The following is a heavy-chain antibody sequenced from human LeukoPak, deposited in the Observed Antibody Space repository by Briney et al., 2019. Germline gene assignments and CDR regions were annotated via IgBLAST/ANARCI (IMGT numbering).Heavy chain of an antibody. V-gene: IGHV3-21*01. CDR3: ARVKEASAFDI. CDR2: ISSSSSYM. D-gene: IGHD5-12*01. Sequence: GGSLRLSCAASGFTFSSYSMNWVRQAPGKGLEWVSSISSSSSYMYYADSMKDRFTISRDNAKNSLYLQMNSLRAEDTAVYYCARVKEASAFDIWGQGTMVTVSS. CDR1: GFTFSSYS. J-gene: IGHJ3*02.